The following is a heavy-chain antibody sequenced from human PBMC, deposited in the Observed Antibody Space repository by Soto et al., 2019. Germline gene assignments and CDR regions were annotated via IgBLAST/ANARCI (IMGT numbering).Heavy chain of an antibody. V-gene: IGHV4-39*01. Sequence: SETLSLTCTVSGGSISSSSYYWGWIRQPPGKGLEWIGSIYYSGSTYYNPSLKSRVTISVDTSKNQFSLKLSSVTAADTAVYYCARRRMRNISSSWYWFWFDPWGQGTLVTVSS. CDR2: IYYSGST. J-gene: IGHJ5*02. CDR3: ARRRMRNISSSWYWFWFDP. D-gene: IGHD6-13*01. CDR1: GGSISSSSYY.